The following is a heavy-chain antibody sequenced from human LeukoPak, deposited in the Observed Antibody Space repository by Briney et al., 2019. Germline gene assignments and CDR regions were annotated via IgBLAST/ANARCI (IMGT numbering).Heavy chain of an antibody. CDR2: IYHSGSS. V-gene: IGHV4-59*08. Sequence: TSETLSLTCTVSGGSISSYYWSWIRQPPGKGLEWIGYIYHSGSSNHNPSLKSRVTISVDTSKKQFSLKLSSVTAADTAVYYCARQGGRAAAGWGDNWFDPWGQGTLVTVSS. CDR3: ARQGGRAAAGWGDNWFDP. D-gene: IGHD6-13*01. J-gene: IGHJ5*02. CDR1: GGSISSYY.